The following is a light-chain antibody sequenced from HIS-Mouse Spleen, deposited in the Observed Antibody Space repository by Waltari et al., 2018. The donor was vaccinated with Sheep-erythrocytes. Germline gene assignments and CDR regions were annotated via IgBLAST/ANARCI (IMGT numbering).Light chain of an antibody. CDR2: AAS. CDR1: QSISSY. J-gene: IGKJ4*01. V-gene: IGKV1-39*01. Sequence: DIQMTKSPSSLSASVGDRVTITCRAIQSISSYLNWYQQKPGKAPKLLIYAASSLQSGVPSRFSGSGSGTDFTLTISSLQPEDFATYYCQQSYSTPPLTFGGGTKVEIK. CDR3: QQSYSTPPLT.